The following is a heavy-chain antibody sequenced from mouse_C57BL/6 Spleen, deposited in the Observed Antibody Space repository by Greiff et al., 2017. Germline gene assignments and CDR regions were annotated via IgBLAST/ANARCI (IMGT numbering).Heavy chain of an antibody. D-gene: IGHD2-3*01. CDR2: INPNNGGT. Sequence: EVQLQQSGPELVKPGASVKISCKASGYTFTDYYMNWVKQSHGKSLEWIGDINPNNGGTSYNQKFKGKATLTVDKSSSTAYMELRSLTSEDSAVYYCARSAGWLLPFDYWGQGTTLTVSS. CDR3: ARSAGWLLPFDY. CDR1: GYTFTDYY. V-gene: IGHV1-26*01. J-gene: IGHJ2*01.